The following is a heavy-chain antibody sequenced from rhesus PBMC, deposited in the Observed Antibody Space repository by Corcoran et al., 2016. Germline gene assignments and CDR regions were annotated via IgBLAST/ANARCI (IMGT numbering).Heavy chain of an antibody. Sequence: QVQLQESGPGLVKPSETLSVTCAVSGGSISSSYWSWIRQAPGKGLEWIGYIYGSGSSTNYNPSLKSRVTLSVDTSKNQLCLKLSSVTAADTAVYYCARLEGSTDFDYWGQGVLVTVSS. V-gene: IGHV4-169*01. D-gene: IGHD4-29*01. CDR3: ARLEGSTDFDY. CDR2: IYGSGSST. J-gene: IGHJ4*01. CDR1: GGSISSSY.